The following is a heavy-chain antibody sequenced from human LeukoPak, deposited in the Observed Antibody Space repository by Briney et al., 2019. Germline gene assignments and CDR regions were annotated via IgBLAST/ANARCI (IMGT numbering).Heavy chain of an antibody. CDR2: IYISGST. V-gene: IGHV4-4*07. CDR1: GFSISYYY. Sequence: KTSETLSLTCTVSGFSISYYYWSWVRQPAGEGLEWIGRIYISGSTNYNPSLKSRVSISIDKSNNQFFLKLNSVTAADTAVYYCARESPTYTSGWYKDFWGQGTLVTVSS. D-gene: IGHD6-19*01. J-gene: IGHJ4*02. CDR3: ARESPTYTSGWYKDF.